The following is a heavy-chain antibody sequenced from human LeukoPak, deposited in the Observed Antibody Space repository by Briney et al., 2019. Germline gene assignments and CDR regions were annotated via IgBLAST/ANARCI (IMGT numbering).Heavy chain of an antibody. CDR3: ARVVTTIPS. CDR2: IVPFHGAT. CDR1: GDTFRNYA. J-gene: IGHJ5*02. D-gene: IGHD2-21*02. V-gene: IGHV1-69*11. Sequence: SVKVSCKASGDTFRNYAIYWVRQAPGQGLEWMGRIVPFHGATNYAQNFQGRVTITADESTSTAYMEPSGLRSEDTAVYYCARVVTTIPSWGQGTRVIVSS.